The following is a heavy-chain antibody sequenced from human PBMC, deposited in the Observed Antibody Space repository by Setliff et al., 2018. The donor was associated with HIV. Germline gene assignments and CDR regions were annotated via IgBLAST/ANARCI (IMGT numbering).Heavy chain of an antibody. J-gene: IGHJ4*02. D-gene: IGHD3-22*01. CDR3: ARGMDYYDTSGYYQYYFDY. Sequence: ASVKVSCKASGYSFTDYDIHWVRQAPGQGLEWMGWINPQSDGTNYAQKFQCWITMTRDTSISPAYMELSRLRSDDTAVYYCARGMDYYDTSGYYQYYFDYWGQGTLVTVSS. CDR2: INPQSDGT. V-gene: IGHV1-2*04. CDR1: GYSFTDYD.